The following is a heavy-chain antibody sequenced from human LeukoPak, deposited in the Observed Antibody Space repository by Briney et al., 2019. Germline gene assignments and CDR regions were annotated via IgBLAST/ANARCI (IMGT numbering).Heavy chain of an antibody. CDR1: GYSFTSYW. CDR2: IYPGDSDT. J-gene: IGHJ4*02. D-gene: IGHD3-10*01. CDR3: ARHASGGSYYPPLEN. Sequence: GESLKISCKGSGYSFTSYWIGWVRQMPGKGLEWMGIIYPGDSDTRHSSSFQGQVTISADKSISTAYLQWSSLKASDTAMYYCARHASGGSYYPPLENGGQGPLVTVSS. V-gene: IGHV5-51*01.